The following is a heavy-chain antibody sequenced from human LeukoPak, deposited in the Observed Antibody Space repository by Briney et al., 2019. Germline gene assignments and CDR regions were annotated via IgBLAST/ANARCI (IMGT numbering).Heavy chain of an antibody. CDR1: GGPISGSVT. J-gene: IGHJ4*02. Sequence: SETLSLTCTVSGGPISGSVTWGWVRQPPGKGLEWIGYIYYSGSTNYNPSLKSRVTISVDTSKNQFSLKLSSVTAADTAVYYCARVIPNSSGAPYFDYWGQGTLVTVSS. CDR3: ARVIPNSSGAPYFDY. V-gene: IGHV4-59*01. CDR2: IYYSGST. D-gene: IGHD3-22*01.